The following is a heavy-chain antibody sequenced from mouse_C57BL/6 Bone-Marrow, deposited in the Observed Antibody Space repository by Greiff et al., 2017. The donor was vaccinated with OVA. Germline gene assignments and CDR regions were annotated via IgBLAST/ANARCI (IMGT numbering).Heavy chain of an antibody. CDR1: GFTFSSYA. CDR3: AREKDSPFAY. Sequence: EVKLVESGGGLVKPGGSLKLSCAASGFTFSSYAMSWVRQTPEKRLEWVATISDGGSYTYYPDNVKCRFTISRDNAKNNLYLQMRHLKSEDTAMYYCAREKDSPFAYWGQGTLVTVSA. V-gene: IGHV5-4*03. CDR2: ISDGGSYT. J-gene: IGHJ3*01. D-gene: IGHD3-3*01.